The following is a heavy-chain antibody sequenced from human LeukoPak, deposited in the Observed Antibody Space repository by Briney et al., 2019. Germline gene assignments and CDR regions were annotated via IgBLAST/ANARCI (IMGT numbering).Heavy chain of an antibody. Sequence: ASVKVSCKASGGTFSSYAISWVRQAPGQGLEWMGRIIPILGIANYAQEFQGRVTITADKSTSTAYMELISLRSEDTAVYYCARAELRYFDWPPGDYWGQGTLVTVSS. CDR1: GGTFSSYA. D-gene: IGHD3-9*01. V-gene: IGHV1-69*04. CDR3: ARAELRYFDWPPGDY. CDR2: IIPILGIA. J-gene: IGHJ4*02.